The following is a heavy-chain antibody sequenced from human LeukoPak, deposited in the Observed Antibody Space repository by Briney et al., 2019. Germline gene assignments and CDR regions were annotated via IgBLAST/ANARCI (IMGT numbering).Heavy chain of an antibody. CDR1: GGTFSSYA. V-gene: IGHV1-18*01. CDR2: ISAYNGNT. J-gene: IGHJ5*02. Sequence: ASVKVSCKASGGTFSSYAISWMRQAPGQGLEWMGWISAYNGNTNYAQKPQGRVTMTTDTSTSTAYMELRSLRSDDTAVYYCARNLAAAGPSQADWFDPWGQGTLVTVSS. CDR3: ARNLAAAGPSQADWFDP. D-gene: IGHD6-13*01.